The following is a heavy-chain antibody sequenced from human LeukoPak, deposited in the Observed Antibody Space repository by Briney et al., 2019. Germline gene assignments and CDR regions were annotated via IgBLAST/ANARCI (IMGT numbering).Heavy chain of an antibody. CDR1: GYTLTELS. CDR3: ATDLRFSGIFDY. D-gene: IGHD3-10*01. Sequence: ASVKVSCKVSGYTLTELSMHWVRQAPGKGLEWMGGFDPEDGETIYAQKLQGSVTMTEDTSTDTAYMELSSLRSEDTAVYYCATDLRFSGIFDYWGQGTLVTVSS. J-gene: IGHJ4*02. V-gene: IGHV1-24*01. CDR2: FDPEDGET.